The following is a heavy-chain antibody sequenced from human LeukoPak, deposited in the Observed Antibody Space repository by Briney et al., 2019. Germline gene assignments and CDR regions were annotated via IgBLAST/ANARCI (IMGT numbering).Heavy chain of an antibody. J-gene: IGHJ5*02. Sequence: SETLSLTCAVYGGSFSGYYWSWIRQPPGKGLEWIREINHSGSTNYNPSLKSRVTISVDTSKNQFSLKLSSVTAADTAVYYCARGGFGYCSGGSCKNWFDPWGQGTLVTVSS. CDR3: ARGGFGYCSGGSCKNWFDP. CDR1: GGSFSGYY. V-gene: IGHV4-34*01. D-gene: IGHD2-15*01. CDR2: INHSGST.